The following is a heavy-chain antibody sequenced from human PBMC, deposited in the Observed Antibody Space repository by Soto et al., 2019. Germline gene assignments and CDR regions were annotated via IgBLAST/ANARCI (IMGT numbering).Heavy chain of an antibody. J-gene: IGHJ4*02. D-gene: IGHD3-22*01. V-gene: IGHV1-69*05. CDR1: AGTFSSYA. Sequence: SVKVSCKASAGTFSSYAISWVRQAPGQGLEWMGGIIPIFGTANYAQKFQGRVTMTRDTSTSTVYMELSSLRSEDTAVYYCARARPAYDSSGYSPFDFWGQGTLVTVSS. CDR2: IIPIFGTA. CDR3: ARARPAYDSSGYSPFDF.